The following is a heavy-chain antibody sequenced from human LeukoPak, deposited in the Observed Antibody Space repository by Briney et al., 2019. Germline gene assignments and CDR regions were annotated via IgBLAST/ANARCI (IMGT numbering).Heavy chain of an antibody. CDR3: ARDLCAAFDF. Sequence: GGSLRLSCAASGFPFSSYGMHWVRQAPGKGLEWVARLVYDARSDYADSVKGRFSISRDDSKNTLFLDMSNLRVEDTALYYCARDLCAAFDFWGQGVLVTVSS. CDR1: GFPFSSYG. V-gene: IGHV3-33*01. D-gene: IGHD6-25*01. J-gene: IGHJ4*02. CDR2: LVYDARS.